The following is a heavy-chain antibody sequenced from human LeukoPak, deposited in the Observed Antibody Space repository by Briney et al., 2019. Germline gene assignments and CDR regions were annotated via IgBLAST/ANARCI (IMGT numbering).Heavy chain of an antibody. CDR1: GFTFNTYR. Sequence: DPGGSLRLSCAASGFTFNTYRKNWVRQAPGKGREWVSYISSSGSTIYYTDSGKGRFTISRDNAQNSLYLQMNSLRVEDTAVYYCASRPPPNTAWLPLDYWGQGTLVTVSS. D-gene: IGHD3-9*01. J-gene: IGHJ4*02. CDR2: ISSSGSTI. CDR3: ASRPPPNTAWLPLDY. V-gene: IGHV3-48*01.